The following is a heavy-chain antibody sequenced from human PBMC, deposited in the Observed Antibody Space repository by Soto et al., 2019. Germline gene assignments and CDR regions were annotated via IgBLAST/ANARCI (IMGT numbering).Heavy chain of an antibody. V-gene: IGHV3-74*01. CDR3: GRGSGPRGRPY. CDR1: GFIFNNYW. J-gene: IGHJ4*02. Sequence: EVQLVESGGGLVQPGGSLRLSCAASGFIFNNYWMHWVRQAPGKGLVWVARINGDGTTTYVDSVKGRFTISRDNAKNMVYLQMNSPRAEDTAMYYCGRGSGPRGRPYWGQGISVTVSS. CDR2: INGDGTT. D-gene: IGHD6-25*01.